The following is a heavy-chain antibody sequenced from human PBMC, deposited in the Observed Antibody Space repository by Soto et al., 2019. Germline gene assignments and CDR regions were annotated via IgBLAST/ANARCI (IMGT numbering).Heavy chain of an antibody. V-gene: IGHV1-69*19. CDR2: IIPIFGTA. CDR3: ARDCGSLSWGIHY. Sequence: QVQLVQSGAEVKKPGSSVKVSCKASGGTFSSYSINWVRQAPGQGLEWMGEIIPIFGTANCAQKFQGRVTIDADVCTSTADMSLSRMRSVGRSVYTCARDCGSLSWGIHYCGHGALV. D-gene: IGHD3-16*01. CDR1: GGTFSSYS. J-gene: IGHJ4*01.